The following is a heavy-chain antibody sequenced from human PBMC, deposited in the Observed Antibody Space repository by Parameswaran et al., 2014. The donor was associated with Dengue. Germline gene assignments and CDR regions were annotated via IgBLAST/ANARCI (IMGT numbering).Heavy chain of an antibody. V-gene: IGHV3-48*03. CDR2: ISSSGSAM. J-gene: IGHJ4*02. CDR3: ASTRRNDN. Sequence: WIRQPPGKGLEWVSYISSSGSAMDYADSVKGRFTISRDNAKNSLYLQMNSLRVEDTAVYYCASTRRNDNWGQGTLVTVSS.